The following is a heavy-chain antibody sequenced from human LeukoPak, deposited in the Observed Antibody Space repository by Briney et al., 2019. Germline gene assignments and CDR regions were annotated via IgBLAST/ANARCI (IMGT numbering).Heavy chain of an antibody. J-gene: IGHJ4*02. D-gene: IGHD3-16*01. CDR1: GGSISSYY. Sequence: SETLSLTCTVPGGSISSYYWSWIRQPPGKGLEWIGYIYYSGSTNYSPSLKSRVTISVDTSKNQFSLKLSSVTAADTAVYYCASFGGTMDYWGQGTLVTVSS. V-gene: IGHV4-59*01. CDR2: IYYSGST. CDR3: ASFGGTMDY.